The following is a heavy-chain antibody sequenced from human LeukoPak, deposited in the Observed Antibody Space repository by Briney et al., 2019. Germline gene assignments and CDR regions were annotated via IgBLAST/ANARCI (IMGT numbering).Heavy chain of an antibody. V-gene: IGHV3-30*03. CDR2: ISNDGSRK. CDR3: ARDGTLMVAAEYYFDY. Sequence: GGSLRLSCAPSGFTFSRHGMHWVRQAPGKGLEWVAIISNDGSRKYYAHSVEGRFTISRDNSKNTLYLQMNSLRAEDTAVYYCARDGTLMVAAEYYFDYWGQGTLVTVSS. CDR1: GFTFSRHG. D-gene: IGHD2-15*01. J-gene: IGHJ4*02.